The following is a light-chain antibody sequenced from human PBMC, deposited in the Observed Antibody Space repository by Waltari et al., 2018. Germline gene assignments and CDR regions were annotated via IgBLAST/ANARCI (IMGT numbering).Light chain of an antibody. CDR1: QSVRSSY. CDR2: DAS. V-gene: IGKV3-20*01. J-gene: IGKJ1*01. CDR3: QQHDNSLWT. Sequence: EIVLTQSPGTLSLSPGESATLSCRASQSVRSSYLAWYQQKPGQAPRPLIFDASTRASGIPDRFSGSGSGTDFTLTITRLEPEDFAVYFCQQHDNSLWTFGQGTKVEVK.